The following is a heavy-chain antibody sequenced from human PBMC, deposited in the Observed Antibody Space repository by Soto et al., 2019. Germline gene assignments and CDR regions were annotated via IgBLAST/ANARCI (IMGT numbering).Heavy chain of an antibody. CDR2: PYWDGDS. V-gene: IGHV2-5*02. CDR3: VHRRLARSWQLCFDY. CDR1: GFSLRTTGVA. D-gene: IGHD2-21*01. Sequence: QITLKESGPTLVKPTQPLTLTCTFSGFSLRTTGVAVGWIRQPPGKALEWLALPYWDGDSRYSPSLQGRVTATMKIPRDQVVLTLTNMDPMYTASYYCVHRRLARSWQLCFDYWGEGMLVNVSA. J-gene: IGHJ4*02.